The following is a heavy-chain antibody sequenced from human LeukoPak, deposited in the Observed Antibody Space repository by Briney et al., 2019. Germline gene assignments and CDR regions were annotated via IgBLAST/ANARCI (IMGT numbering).Heavy chain of an antibody. Sequence: GGSLRLSCAASGFTFSGCALSWVRQAPGKGLQWVSTISSSGDNTYYADSVKGRFTISRDNSKNTLYLQMNSLRAEDTALYYCAKAGANWFDPWGQGTLVTVSS. CDR1: GFTFSGCA. D-gene: IGHD3-10*01. V-gene: IGHV3-23*01. J-gene: IGHJ5*02. CDR2: ISSSGDNT. CDR3: AKAGANWFDP.